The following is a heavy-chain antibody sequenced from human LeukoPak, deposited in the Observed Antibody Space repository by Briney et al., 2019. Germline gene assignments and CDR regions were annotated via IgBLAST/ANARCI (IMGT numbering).Heavy chain of an antibody. CDR3: ATQAQILDAFDI. CDR1: GYTSTSYA. J-gene: IGHJ3*02. Sequence: ASVKVSCKASGYTSTSYAMHWVRQAPGQRLEWMGWINAGNGNTKYSQKFQGRVTITRDTSASTAYMELSSLRSEDTAVYYCATQAQILDAFDIWGQGTMVTVSS. V-gene: IGHV1-3*01. CDR2: INAGNGNT.